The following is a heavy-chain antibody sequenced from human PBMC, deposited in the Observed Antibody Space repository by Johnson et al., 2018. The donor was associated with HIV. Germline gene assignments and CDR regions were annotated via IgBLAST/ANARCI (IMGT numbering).Heavy chain of an antibody. Sequence: VQLVESGGGVVQPGGSLRLSCAASGFTFSSYGMHWVRQAPGKGLEWVAVISYDGSNKYYADSVKGRFTISRDNSKNTLYLQMNSLRAEDTAVYYCTSNFSYSSSWYSGVNAFDIWGQGTLVTVSS. CDR1: GFTFSSYG. V-gene: IGHV3-30*19. CDR3: TSNFSYSSSWYSGVNAFDI. J-gene: IGHJ3*02. CDR2: ISYDGSNK. D-gene: IGHD6-13*01.